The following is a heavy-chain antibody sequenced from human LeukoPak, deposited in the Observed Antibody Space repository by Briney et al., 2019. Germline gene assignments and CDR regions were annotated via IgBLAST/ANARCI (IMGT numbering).Heavy chain of an antibody. J-gene: IGHJ4*02. D-gene: IGHD6-6*01. CDR2: IYTSGST. CDR3: ASGSIASLVY. CDR1: GDSISSYY. V-gene: IGHV4-4*07. Sequence: SETLSLTCTVSGDSISSYYWSWIRQPAGKGLEWIGRIYTSGSTNYNPSLKSRVTMSVDTSKNQFSLKPSSVTAADTAVYYCASGSIASLVYWGQGTLVTVSS.